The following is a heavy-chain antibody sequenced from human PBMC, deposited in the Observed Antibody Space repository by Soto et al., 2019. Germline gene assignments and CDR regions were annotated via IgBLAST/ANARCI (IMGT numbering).Heavy chain of an antibody. CDR3: ARVGYCSGGSCYPAWFDP. CDR2: IYPGDSDT. D-gene: IGHD2-15*01. J-gene: IGHJ5*02. Sequence: GESLKISCKGSGYSFTSYWIGWARQMPGKGLEWMGIIYPGDSDTRYSPSFQGQVTISADKSISTAYLQWSSLKASDTAMYYCARVGYCSGGSCYPAWFDPWGQGTLVTVSP. V-gene: IGHV5-51*01. CDR1: GYSFTSYW.